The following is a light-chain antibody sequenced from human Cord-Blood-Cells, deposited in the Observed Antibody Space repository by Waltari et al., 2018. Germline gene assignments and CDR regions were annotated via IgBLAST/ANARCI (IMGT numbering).Light chain of an antibody. CDR3: SSYTSSSTPLV. CDR2: EVS. Sequence: QSALTQPASVSVYPGQSITISCPGTSCAVGGYNYVSWYQQHPGKAPKLMIYEVSSRPSGVSNRFSGSKSGNTASLTISGLQAEDEADYYCSSYTSSSTPLVFGGGTKLTVL. CDR1: SCAVGGYNY. V-gene: IGLV2-14*01. J-gene: IGLJ3*02.